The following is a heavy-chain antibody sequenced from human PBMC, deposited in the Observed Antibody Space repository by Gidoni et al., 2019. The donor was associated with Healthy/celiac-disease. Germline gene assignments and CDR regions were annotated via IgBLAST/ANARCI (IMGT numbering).Heavy chain of an antibody. Sequence: EVQLLESGGGLVQPGGSLRLSCAASGFTFSSYAMRWVRQAPGKGLEWVSAISGRGGRTYYADSVKGRLTISRDNYKNTRYLQMNSLRAEDTAVYYCAKEPRPGYSSGWYDYWGQGTLVTVSS. CDR2: ISGRGGRT. CDR3: AKEPRPGYSSGWYDY. J-gene: IGHJ4*02. CDR1: GFTFSSYA. V-gene: IGHV3-23*01. D-gene: IGHD6-19*01.